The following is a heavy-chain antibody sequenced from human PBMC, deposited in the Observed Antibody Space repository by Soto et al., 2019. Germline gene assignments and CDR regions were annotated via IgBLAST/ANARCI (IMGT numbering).Heavy chain of an antibody. V-gene: IGHV1-69*12. CDR3: ARDPTGIAVAGTYNWFDP. CDR1: GGTFSTYA. CDR2: IIPIFGTA. Sequence: QVQLVQSGAEVKRPGSSVKVSCKASGGTFSTYAISWVRKAPGQGLEWMGGIIPIFGTANYAQKFQGRVTITVDESTSTAYMELSSLRSEDTAVYYCARDPTGIAVAGTYNWFDPWGQGTLVTVSS. J-gene: IGHJ5*02. D-gene: IGHD6-19*01.